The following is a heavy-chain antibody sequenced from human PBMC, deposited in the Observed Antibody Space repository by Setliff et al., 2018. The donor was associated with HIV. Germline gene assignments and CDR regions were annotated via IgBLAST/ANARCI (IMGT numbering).Heavy chain of an antibody. Sequence: PGGSLRLSCAASGFTFGNYNMNWVRQAPGKGLEWVSSIVASSTYIYYADSVKGRFTISRDNAKNSLYLQMNSLRAEDTAVYFCARGAYGYYFDYWGQGTLVTVSS. CDR2: IVASSTYI. CDR3: ARGAYGYYFDY. J-gene: IGHJ4*01. CDR1: GFTFGNYN. V-gene: IGHV3-21*01. D-gene: IGHD4-17*01.